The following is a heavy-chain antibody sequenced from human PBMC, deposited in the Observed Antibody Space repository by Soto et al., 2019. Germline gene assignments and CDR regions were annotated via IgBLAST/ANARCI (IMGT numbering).Heavy chain of an antibody. CDR3: ASSSYGSRFDP. J-gene: IGHJ5*02. CDR1: GYTFTSYY. V-gene: IGHV1-46*03. Sequence: QVQLVQSGAEVKKPGASVKVSCKASGYTFTSYYMHWVRQAPGQGLEWMGIINPSGGSTSYAQKFQGRVTMNRNTSTSTVYMELSSLRSEDTAVYYCASSSYGSRFDPWGQGTLVTVSS. D-gene: IGHD1-26*01. CDR2: INPSGGST.